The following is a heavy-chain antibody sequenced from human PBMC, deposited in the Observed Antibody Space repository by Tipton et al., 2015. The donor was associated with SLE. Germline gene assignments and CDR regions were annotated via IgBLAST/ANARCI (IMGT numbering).Heavy chain of an antibody. D-gene: IGHD3-10*01. CDR2: ITTTGGNT. V-gene: IGHV3-23*01. CDR1: GFTFSSYS. J-gene: IGHJ3*02. CDR3: AKMEVRGVIITAYAFDI. Sequence: SLRLSCAASGFTFSSYSMNWVRQAPGKGLEWVSAITTTGGNTYYGDSVKGRFTISRDNSKNTVYLQMNSLRAEDTAVYYCAKMEVRGVIITAYAFDIWGQGTTVTVSS.